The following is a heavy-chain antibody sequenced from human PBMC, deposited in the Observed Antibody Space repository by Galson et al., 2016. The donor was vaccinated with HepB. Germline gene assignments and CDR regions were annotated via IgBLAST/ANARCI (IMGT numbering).Heavy chain of an antibody. J-gene: IGHJ3*02. CDR1: GGSMSTYY. CDR3: ARAATYYRDTSGPRLSLGI. V-gene: IGHV4-4*07. CDR2: IHTSGST. D-gene: IGHD3-22*01. Sequence: TLSLTCTVSGGSMSTYYWTWIRQPAGKGLEWIGRIHTSGSTNYNPSLKSRVTMSIDTSKNQFSLKLTSVTAADTAFYYCARAATYYRDTSGPRLSLGIWGQGTTVTVFS.